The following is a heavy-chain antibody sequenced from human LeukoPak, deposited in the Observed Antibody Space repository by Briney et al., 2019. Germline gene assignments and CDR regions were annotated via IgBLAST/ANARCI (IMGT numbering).Heavy chain of an antibody. J-gene: IGHJ4*02. Sequence: SQTLSLTCAISGDSVSSNSAAWNWIRQSPSRGLEWLGRTYYRSKWYNDYAVSVKSRITIKPDTSKNQFSLQLNSVTPEDTAVYYCAREQTANWGWMDFDYWGQGTLVTVSS. CDR3: AREQTANWGWMDFDY. D-gene: IGHD7-27*01. CDR1: GDSVSSNSAA. CDR2: TYYRSKWYN. V-gene: IGHV6-1*01.